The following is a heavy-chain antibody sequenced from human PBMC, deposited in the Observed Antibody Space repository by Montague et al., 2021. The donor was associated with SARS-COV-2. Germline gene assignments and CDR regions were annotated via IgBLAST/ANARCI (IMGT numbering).Heavy chain of an antibody. J-gene: IGHJ6*02. Sequence: SETLSLTCSVSGGSISGYWWGWVRQPPGKGLEWVANIFYTGTTYYKPYLRSRVTISVDTSKNQFYLELTSVTAADTAVYYCAKDRSPDFGEHGLDVWGQGTTVTVSS. V-gene: IGHV4-59*01. D-gene: IGHD3-10*01. CDR2: IFYTGTT. CDR1: GGSISGYW. CDR3: AKDRSPDFGEHGLDV.